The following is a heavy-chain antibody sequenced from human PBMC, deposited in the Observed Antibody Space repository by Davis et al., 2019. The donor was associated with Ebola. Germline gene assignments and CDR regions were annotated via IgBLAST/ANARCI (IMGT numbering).Heavy chain of an antibody. CDR1: GFTFSNPW. D-gene: IGHD3-16*01. J-gene: IGHJ5*02. CDR3: MSLSGGS. V-gene: IGHV3-74*01. CDR2: INRDGTTT. Sequence: HTGGSLRLSCAASGFTFSNPWMSWVRQGPGEGLVWVSHINRDGTTTNYADSVKGRFTISRDNAKNTLYLQMNSLRAEDTAVYYCMSLSGGSWGQGTLVTVSS.